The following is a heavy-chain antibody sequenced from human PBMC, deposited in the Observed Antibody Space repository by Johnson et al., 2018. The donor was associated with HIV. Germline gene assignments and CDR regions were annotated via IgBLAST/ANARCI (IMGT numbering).Heavy chain of an antibody. CDR2: IYSGGST. V-gene: IGHV3-66*02. CDR3: AKGSTPTMIIVVISAFDI. Sequence: VQLVESGGGLVQPGGSLRISCAGSGFTVSRDYMTWVRQAPGKGLEWVSIIYSGGSTYYADSVKGRFTISRDNSKNTLYLEANSLGPEDTATYYCAKGSTPTMIIVVISAFDIWGQGTMDTVSS. CDR1: GFTVSRDY. D-gene: IGHD3-22*01. J-gene: IGHJ3*02.